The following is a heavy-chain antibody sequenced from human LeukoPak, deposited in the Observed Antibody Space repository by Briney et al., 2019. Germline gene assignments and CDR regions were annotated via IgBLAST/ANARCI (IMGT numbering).Heavy chain of an antibody. CDR2: INPNSGGT. D-gene: IGHD2-21*02. J-gene: IGHJ4*02. Sequence: ASVKVSCKASGYTFTDHHMHWVRQAPGQGLEWMGRINPNSGGTNYAQKFQGRVTMTRDTSISTAYMELSRLRSDDTAVYYCARESGCGGDCYDSDYWGQGTLVTVSS. CDR3: ARESGCGGDCYDSDY. V-gene: IGHV1-2*06. CDR1: GYTFTDHH.